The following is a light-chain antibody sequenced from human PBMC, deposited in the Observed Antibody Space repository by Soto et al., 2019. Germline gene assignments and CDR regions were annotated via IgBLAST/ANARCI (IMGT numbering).Light chain of an antibody. CDR2: LDS. V-gene: IGKV2-28*01. J-gene: IGKJ3*01. Sequence: DSVMTQSPLSLPFTRGETASISCSSSESLLHSNGNNYLDWYLQQPGQYPRLLIYLDSNRASGVHDRFSGSGSGTDFTLKISRVEAEDVGVYYCMQALQNPTFGPGTKVDIK. CDR3: MQALQNPT. CDR1: ESLLHSNGNNY.